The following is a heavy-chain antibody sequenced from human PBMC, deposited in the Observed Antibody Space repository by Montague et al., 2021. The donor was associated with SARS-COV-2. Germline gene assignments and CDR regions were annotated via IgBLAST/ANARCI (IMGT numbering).Heavy chain of an antibody. CDR3: AGDRGSFCHFDL. Sequence: SETLSLTCTVSGGSISSYYWNWIRQSPGKGLEWIGYIYYSGSTKYNPSLESRVTISVDTSKSQMSLRLTSVTAADTAVYYCAGDRGSFCHFDLWGRGTLVTVSS. CDR2: IYYSGST. CDR1: GGSISSYY. J-gene: IGHJ2*01. D-gene: IGHD6-13*01. V-gene: IGHV4-59*01.